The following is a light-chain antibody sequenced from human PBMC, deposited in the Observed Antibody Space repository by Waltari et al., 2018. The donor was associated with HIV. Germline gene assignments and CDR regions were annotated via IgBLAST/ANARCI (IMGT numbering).Light chain of an antibody. CDR3: GTWDSSLGGWV. V-gene: IGLV2-14*01. CDR1: TSDIGIFDS. Sequence: QSALTQPASVSGSPGQSITISCAGTTSDIGIFDSVSWYPQHPGRAPQLMILGVYSRPSGVSARFSGSKSGTSATLGITGLQTGDEADYYCGTWDSSLGGWVFGGGTKLAVL. J-gene: IGLJ3*02. CDR2: GVY.